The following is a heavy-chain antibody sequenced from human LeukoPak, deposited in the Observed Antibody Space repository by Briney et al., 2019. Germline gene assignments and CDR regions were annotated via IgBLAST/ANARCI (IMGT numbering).Heavy chain of an antibody. Sequence: SETLSLTCTVSGYSISSGYYWGWIRQPPGKGLEWIGSIYNSGSTYYNPSLKSRVTISVDTSKNQFSLKLSSVTAADTAVYYCARHFSRGRVGPWGQGTLVTVSS. CDR1: GYSISSGYY. V-gene: IGHV4-38-2*02. D-gene: IGHD1-26*01. J-gene: IGHJ5*02. CDR2: IYNSGST. CDR3: ARHFSRGRVGP.